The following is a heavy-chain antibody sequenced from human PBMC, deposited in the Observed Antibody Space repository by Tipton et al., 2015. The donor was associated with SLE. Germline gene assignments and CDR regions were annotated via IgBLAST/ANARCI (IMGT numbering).Heavy chain of an antibody. D-gene: IGHD6-19*01. CDR3: PKGGYNSGRGYYVDY. Sequence: SLRLSCTASGFIFSTYWMHWVRQAPGKGLVWVSRINGDGSTTSYADSVKGRFTISRDNSKNTVYLQMKGLRVEDTAVYYCPKGGYNSGRGYYVDYGGQGPLGPVSS. V-gene: IGHV3-74*01. CDR1: GFIFSTYW. CDR2: INGDGSTT. J-gene: IGHJ4*02.